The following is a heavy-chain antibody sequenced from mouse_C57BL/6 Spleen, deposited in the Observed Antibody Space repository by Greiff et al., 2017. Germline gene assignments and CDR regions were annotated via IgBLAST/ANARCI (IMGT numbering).Heavy chain of an antibody. CDR1: GYTFTSYW. CDR2: IDPNNGGT. CDR3: ARWYDGSGLDY. Sequence: QVQLQQPGAELVKPGASVKLSCKASGYTFTSYWMHWVKQRPGRGLEWIGRIDPNNGGTKYNEKFKSKATLTVDKPSSTAYVQLSSLTSEDSAVYYCARWYDGSGLDYWGQGTTLTVAS. D-gene: IGHD1-1*01. V-gene: IGHV1-72*01. J-gene: IGHJ2*01.